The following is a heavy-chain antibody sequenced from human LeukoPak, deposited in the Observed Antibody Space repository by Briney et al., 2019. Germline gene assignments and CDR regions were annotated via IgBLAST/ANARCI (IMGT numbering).Heavy chain of an antibody. CDR3: AKDSRGYCSGGSCYSFDY. CDR1: GFTFSSYA. V-gene: IGHV3-23*01. J-gene: IGHJ4*02. D-gene: IGHD2-15*01. Sequence: AGGSLRPSCAASGFTFSSYAMSWVRQAPGKGLEWVSAISGSGGSTYYADSVKGRFTISRDNSKNTLYLQMNSLRAEDTAVYYCAKDSRGYCSGGSCYSFDYWGQGTLVTVSS. CDR2: ISGSGGST.